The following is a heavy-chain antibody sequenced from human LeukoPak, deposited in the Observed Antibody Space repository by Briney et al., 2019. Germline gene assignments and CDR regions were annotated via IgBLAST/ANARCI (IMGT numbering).Heavy chain of an antibody. J-gene: IGHJ4*02. CDR3: AREGQYCSSSACQFDY. CDR2: IGGRDTRI. D-gene: IGHD2-2*01. V-gene: IGHV3-23*01. Sequence: GGSLRLSCVGSGFTFSSHDMIWVRQAPGKGLEWVSDIGGRDTRINYADSVKGQFAISRDNSKSTVYLQMSSLRVEDTAIYYCAREGQYCSSSACQFDYWGQGTLVTVSS. CDR1: GFTFSSHD.